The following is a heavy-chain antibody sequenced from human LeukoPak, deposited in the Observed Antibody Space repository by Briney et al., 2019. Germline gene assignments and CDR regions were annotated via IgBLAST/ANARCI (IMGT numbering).Heavy chain of an antibody. CDR1: GFTFSSYA. CDR3: AKVLRAVAGTRGGFDP. J-gene: IGHJ5*02. D-gene: IGHD6-19*01. V-gene: IGHV3-23*01. CDR2: ISGSGGST. Sequence: GGSLRLSCAASGFTFSSYAMSWVRQAPGKGLEWVSAISGSGGSTYYADSVKGRFTISRDNSKNTLYLQMNSLRAEDTAVHYCAKVLRAVAGTRGGFDPWGQGTLVTVSS.